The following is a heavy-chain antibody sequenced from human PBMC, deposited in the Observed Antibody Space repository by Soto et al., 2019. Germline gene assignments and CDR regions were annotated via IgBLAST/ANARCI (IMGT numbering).Heavy chain of an antibody. CDR2: INPKSGGT. Sequence: QVHLVQSGAEVKKPGASVKVSCKASGYSFTDYHIHWVRQAPGQGLEWLGRINPKSGGTSTAQKFQGWVTMTTDTSTSTASMELTRLTSDDTSIYYCARGDSTDCSNGVCSFFYNHDMDVWGQGTTVTVSS. J-gene: IGHJ6*02. CDR3: ARGDSTDCSNGVCSFFYNHDMDV. V-gene: IGHV1-2*04. CDR1: GYSFTDYH. D-gene: IGHD2-8*01.